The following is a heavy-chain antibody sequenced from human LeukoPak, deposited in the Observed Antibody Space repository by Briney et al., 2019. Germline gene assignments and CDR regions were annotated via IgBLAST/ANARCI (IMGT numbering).Heavy chain of an antibody. CDR2: IYFSGTT. V-gene: IGHV4-39*01. CDR3: AGRRGAILRYFDWCRSPLWHFDL. CDR1: GGSIRSSSYY. Sequence: SETLSLTCAVSGGSIRSSSYYWGWVRQPPGEGREWTGCIYFSGTTYSHPSLKSPATISVYTSKNQLPLKLSSVTAADTAVYYCAGRRGAILRYFDWCRSPLWHFDLWGRGTLVTVSS. J-gene: IGHJ2*01. D-gene: IGHD3-9*01.